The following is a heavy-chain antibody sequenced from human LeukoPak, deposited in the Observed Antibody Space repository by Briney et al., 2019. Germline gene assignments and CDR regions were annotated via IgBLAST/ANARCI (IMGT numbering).Heavy chain of an antibody. Sequence: GASVKVSCKASGYTFTSYGISWVRQAPGQGLEWMGWINPNSGGTNYAQKFQGRVTMTRDTSISTAYMELSRLRSDDTAVYYCARDASFLDPSSSFDYWGQGTLVTVSS. CDR1: GYTFTSYG. J-gene: IGHJ4*02. CDR2: INPNSGGT. D-gene: IGHD3/OR15-3a*01. V-gene: IGHV1-2*02. CDR3: ARDASFLDPSSSFDY.